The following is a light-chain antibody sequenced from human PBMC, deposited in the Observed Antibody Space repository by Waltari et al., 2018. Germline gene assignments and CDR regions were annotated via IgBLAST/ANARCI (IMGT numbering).Light chain of an antibody. CDR2: GAS. J-gene: IGKJ4*01. CDR1: QSVSSN. V-gene: IGKV3-15*01. CDR3: QQYNNWPPLVT. Sequence: EIVMTQSPATLSVSPGERATLSCRVSQSVSSNLAWYQQKPGQAPRLLIYGASTRATGIPARFSGSGSGTEFTLTISSLQSEDFAVYYCQQYNNWPPLVTFGGGTKVEIK.